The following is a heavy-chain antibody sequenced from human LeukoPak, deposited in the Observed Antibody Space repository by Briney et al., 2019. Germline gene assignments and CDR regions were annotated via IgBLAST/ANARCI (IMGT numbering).Heavy chain of an antibody. CDR2: ISSSSSYI. V-gene: IGHV3-21*01. Sequence: GGSLRLSCAASGFTFSSYSMNWVRQAPGKGLEWVSSISSSSSYIYYADSVKGRFTISRDNAKNSLYLQMNSLRAEDTALYYCARGDRAASGYDSWGQGTLVTVSS. CDR3: ARGDRAASGYDS. J-gene: IGHJ4*02. D-gene: IGHD3-22*01. CDR1: GFTFSSYS.